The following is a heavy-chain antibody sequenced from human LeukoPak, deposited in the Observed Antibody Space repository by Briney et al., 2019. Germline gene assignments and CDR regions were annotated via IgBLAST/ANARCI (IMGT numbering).Heavy chain of an antibody. J-gene: IGHJ4*02. Sequence: PSGGSLRLSCAASGFTFSSYWMSWVRQAPGKGLEWVANIKQDGSEKYYVDSVKGRFTISRDNAKNSLYLQMNSLRAEDTAVYYCARGYPAAAGTRARRVFDYWGQGTLVTVSS. CDR2: IKQDGSEK. CDR1: GFTFSSYW. CDR3: ARGYPAAAGTRARRVFDY. V-gene: IGHV3-7*01. D-gene: IGHD6-13*01.